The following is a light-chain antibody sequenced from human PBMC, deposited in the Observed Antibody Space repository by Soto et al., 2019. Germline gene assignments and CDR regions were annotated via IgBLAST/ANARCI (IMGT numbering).Light chain of an antibody. V-gene: IGLV2-14*01. J-gene: IGLJ1*01. CDR2: DVS. CDR3: SSYTTSNTYV. CDR1: GSDVGGYNY. Sequence: QSALTQPASVSASPGQSITVSCTGTGSDVGGYNYVSWYQQHPGKVPQLMIFDVSNRPSGVSHRFSGSKSGNTASLTISGLQAEDEADYYCSSYTTSNTYVSGTGTKVTVL.